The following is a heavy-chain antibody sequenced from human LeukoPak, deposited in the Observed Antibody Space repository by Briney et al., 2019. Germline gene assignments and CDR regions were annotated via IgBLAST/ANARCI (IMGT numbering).Heavy chain of an antibody. V-gene: IGHV1-2*02. CDR2: INPNSGGT. J-gene: IGHJ4*02. D-gene: IGHD5-12*01. Sequence: ASVKVSCKASGYTFTGYYMHWVRQAPGQGLEWMGWINPNSGGTNYAQQFQGRLTMTRDTSISTAYMELSRLRSDDTAVYDWARDRRWLPIGDWGQGTLVTVSS. CDR1: GYTFTGYY. CDR3: ARDRRWLPIGD.